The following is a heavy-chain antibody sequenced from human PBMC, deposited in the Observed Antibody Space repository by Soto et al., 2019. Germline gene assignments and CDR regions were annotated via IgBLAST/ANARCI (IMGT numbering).Heavy chain of an antibody. CDR2: INHSGST. D-gene: IGHD6-19*01. V-gene: IGHV4-34*01. Sequence: SETLSLTCAVYGGSFSGYYWSWIRQPPGKGLEWIGEINHSGSTNYNPSLKSRVTISVDTSKNQFSLKLSSVTAADTAVYYCARVGAVAGTNYWGQGTLVTVSS. J-gene: IGHJ4*02. CDR1: GGSFSGYY. CDR3: ARVGAVAGTNY.